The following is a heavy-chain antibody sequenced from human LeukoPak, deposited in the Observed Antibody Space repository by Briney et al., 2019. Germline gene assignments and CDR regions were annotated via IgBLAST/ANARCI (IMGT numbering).Heavy chain of an antibody. CDR1: GYRFTDYW. Sequence: GESLKISCKGSGYRFTDYWNGWVRQMPGKGLEWMGIIYPGDSDTRYSSSFQRQVTISADKSINTARLQRSSLKASDTAIYYCARLVGGIVVVTAISGYYFDYWGQGTLVTASS. CDR3: ARLVGGIVVVTAISGYYFDY. J-gene: IGHJ4*02. CDR2: IYPGDSDT. V-gene: IGHV5-51*01. D-gene: IGHD2-21*02.